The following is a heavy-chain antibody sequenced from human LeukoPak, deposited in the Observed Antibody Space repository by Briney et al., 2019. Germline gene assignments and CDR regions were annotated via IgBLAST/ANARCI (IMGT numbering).Heavy chain of an antibody. CDR1: GFTFSSYS. J-gene: IGHJ4*02. CDR2: ITPSSSDR. V-gene: IGHV3-21*01. Sequence: PGGSLRLSCAACGFTFSSYSMNWVRQAPGKRLEWVSLITPSSSDRYYADSVQGRFTISRDNAKNTLYLQMNSLRAEDTAVYYCASASSHRIAAGGDYWGQGTLVTVSS. CDR3: ASASSHRIAAGGDY. D-gene: IGHD6-13*01.